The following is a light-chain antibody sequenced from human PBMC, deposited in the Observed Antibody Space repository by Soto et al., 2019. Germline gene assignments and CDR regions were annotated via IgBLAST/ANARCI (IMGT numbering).Light chain of an antibody. CDR1: GRDIGAYDY. J-gene: IGLJ1*01. CDR3: SSYTTSYFYV. CDR2: GVK. V-gene: IGLV2-14*01. Sequence: LTQPASVSGSPGQSITISCTGSGRDIGAYDYVSWYQQHPGKAPKLLIYGVKNRPSGVSYRFSASKSAFTASLTISGLQAEDEAHYYCSSYTTSYFYVFGPGTKVTVL.